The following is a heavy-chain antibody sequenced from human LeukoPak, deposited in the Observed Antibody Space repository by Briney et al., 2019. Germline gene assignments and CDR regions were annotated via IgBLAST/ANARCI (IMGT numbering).Heavy chain of an antibody. CDR3: ARERNSWFDP. J-gene: IGHJ5*02. CDR2: ISSDGITT. V-gene: IGHV3-74*01. CDR1: GFTFSRDW. Sequence: GGSLRLSCAASGFTFSRDWMHWVRQAPGKGLVWVSRISSDGITTSYADSVKGRFTISRDNAKNSLYLQMNSLRADDTAVYYCARERNSWFDPWGQGTLVTVSS.